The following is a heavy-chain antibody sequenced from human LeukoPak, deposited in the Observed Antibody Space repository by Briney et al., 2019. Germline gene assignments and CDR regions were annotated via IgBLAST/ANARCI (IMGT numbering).Heavy chain of an antibody. J-gene: IGHJ4*02. CDR1: GFTVSSNH. CDR2: IYSGGST. D-gene: IGHD1-1*01. Sequence: GGSLRLSCAASGFTVSSNHMSWVRQAPGKGLEWVSVIYSGGSTDYADSVKGRFTISKDNLKNTLYLQMNSLRAEDTAVYYCARGPAGYNWGQGTLVTVSS. V-gene: IGHV3-53*01. CDR3: ARGPAGYN.